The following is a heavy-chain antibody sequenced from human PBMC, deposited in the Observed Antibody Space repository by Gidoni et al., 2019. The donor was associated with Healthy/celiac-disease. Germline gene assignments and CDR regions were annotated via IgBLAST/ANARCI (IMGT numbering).Heavy chain of an antibody. V-gene: IGHV4-59*01. Sequence: QVQLQESGPGLVKPSETLSLTCTVSGGSISSYYWSWIRQPPGQGLEWIGYIYYSGSTNYNPSLKSRVTISVDTSKNQFSLKLSSVTAADTAVYYCARVPGGYCSGGSCAGADFGRETYYYYYYGMDVWGQGTTVTVSS. CDR1: GGSISSYY. CDR3: ARVPGGYCSGGSCAGADFGRETYYYYYYGMDV. D-gene: IGHD2-15*01. CDR2: IYYSGST. J-gene: IGHJ6*02.